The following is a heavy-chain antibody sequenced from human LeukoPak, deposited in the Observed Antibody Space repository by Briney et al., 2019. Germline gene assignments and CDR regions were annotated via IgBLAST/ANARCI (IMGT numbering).Heavy chain of an antibody. CDR1: GGSISSYY. CDR3: ARHKDYYYSYMDV. Sequence: SETLSHPCTVSGGSISSYYWSWIRQPAGKGLEWIGRIYTSGSTNYNPSLKSRVTMSVDTSKNQFSLKLSSVTAADTAVYYCARHKDYYYSYMDVWGKGTTVTISS. V-gene: IGHV4-4*07. CDR2: IYTSGST. J-gene: IGHJ6*03.